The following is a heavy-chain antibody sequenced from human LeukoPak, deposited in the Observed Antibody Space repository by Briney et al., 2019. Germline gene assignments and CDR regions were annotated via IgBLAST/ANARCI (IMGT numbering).Heavy chain of an antibody. D-gene: IGHD4-17*01. CDR3: VRERLTPRLGGDAYFYMDV. CDR1: GDSVLSSSST. Sequence: SQTLSLTCAISGDSVLSSSSTWNWIRQSPSRGLEWLGRTYYWSKWYNDYAPSLKSRLTIDRDTSKNHFSLQLSSVTPEDTAIYFCVRERLTPRLGGDAYFYMDVWGKGTTVTVS. J-gene: IGHJ6*03. V-gene: IGHV6-1*01. CDR2: TYYWSKWYN.